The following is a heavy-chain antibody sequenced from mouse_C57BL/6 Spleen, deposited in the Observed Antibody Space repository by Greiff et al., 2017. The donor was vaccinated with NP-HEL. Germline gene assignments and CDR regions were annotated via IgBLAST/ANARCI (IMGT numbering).Heavy chain of an antibody. CDR1: GFTFSSYA. CDR2: ISSGGDYI. Sequence: DVMLVESGEGLVKPGGSLKLSCAASGFTFSSYAMSWVRQTPEKRLEWVAYISSGGDYIYYADTVKGRFTISRDNARNTLYLQMSSLKSEDTAMYYCTRDNWDGYFDVWGTGTTVTVSS. CDR3: TRDNWDGYFDV. V-gene: IGHV5-9-1*02. D-gene: IGHD4-1*01. J-gene: IGHJ1*03.